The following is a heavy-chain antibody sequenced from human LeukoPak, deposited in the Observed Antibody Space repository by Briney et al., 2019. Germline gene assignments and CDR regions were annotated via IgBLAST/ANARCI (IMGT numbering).Heavy chain of an antibody. CDR1: GGSISSYY. Sequence: PSETLSLTCTVSGGSISSYYWSWIRQPPGKGLEWIGYIYYSGSTNYNPSLQSRVTISVDTSKNQFSLKLSSVTAADTAVYYCARSVQSYGRPYFDYWGQGTLVTVSS. CDR2: IYYSGST. V-gene: IGHV4-59*01. CDR3: ARSVQSYGRPYFDY. D-gene: IGHD5-18*01. J-gene: IGHJ4*02.